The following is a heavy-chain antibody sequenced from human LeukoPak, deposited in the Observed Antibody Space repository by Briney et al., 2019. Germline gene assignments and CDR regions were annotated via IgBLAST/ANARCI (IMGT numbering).Heavy chain of an antibody. D-gene: IGHD2-2*01. V-gene: IGHV1-2*02. CDR1: GYTFTDYY. Sequence: ASVKVSCKASGYTFTDYYMQWVRQAPGQGPEWMGWINPNSGGTNYAQKFQGRVTMTRDTSISTAYMELSRLRSDDTAVYYCARARGDIVVVPAAIWFDPWGQGTLVTVSS. CDR2: INPNSGGT. J-gene: IGHJ5*02. CDR3: ARARGDIVVVPAAIWFDP.